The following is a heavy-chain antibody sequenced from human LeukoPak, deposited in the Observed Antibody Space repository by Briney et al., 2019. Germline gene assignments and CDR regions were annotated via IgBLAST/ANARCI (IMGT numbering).Heavy chain of an antibody. CDR1: GFTFSTYA. V-gene: IGHV3-53*01. CDR3: AGGLGQYNWNDGY. J-gene: IGHJ4*02. Sequence: GGSLRLSCSASGFTFSTYAMHWVRQAPGKGLEWVSLIYSGGNTYYADSVKGRFTISRDNSKNTLYLQMNSLRAEDTALYYCAGGLGQYNWNDGYWGQGTLVTVSS. CDR2: IYSGGNT. D-gene: IGHD1-20*01.